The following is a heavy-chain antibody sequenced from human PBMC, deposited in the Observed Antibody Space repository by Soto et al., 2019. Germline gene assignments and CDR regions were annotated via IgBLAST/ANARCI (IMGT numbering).Heavy chain of an antibody. CDR2: IYYSGST. CDR1: GGSISSYY. CDR3: VRGVDYDFISTGAYNWFDP. D-gene: IGHD3-3*01. J-gene: IGHJ5*02. Sequence: SETLSLTCTVSGGSISSYYWSWIRQPPGKGLEWIGYIYYSGSTNYNPSLKSRVTISVDTSKNQFSLKLSSVTAADTAVYYCVRGVDYDFISTGAYNWFDPWGQGTLVTVSS. V-gene: IGHV4-59*01.